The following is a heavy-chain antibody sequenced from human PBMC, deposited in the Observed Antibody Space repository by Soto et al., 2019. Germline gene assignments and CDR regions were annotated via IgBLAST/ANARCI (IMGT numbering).Heavy chain of an antibody. CDR2: IYYSGST. V-gene: IGHV4-59*01. Sequence: PSETLSLTCTVSGGSISSYYWSWIRQPPGKGLEWIGYIYYSGSTNYNPSLKSRVTISVDTSKNQFSLKLSSVTAADTAVYYCARASIAAAGTPDYWGQGTLVTVSS. CDR1: GGSISSYY. CDR3: ARASIAAAGTPDY. D-gene: IGHD6-13*01. J-gene: IGHJ4*02.